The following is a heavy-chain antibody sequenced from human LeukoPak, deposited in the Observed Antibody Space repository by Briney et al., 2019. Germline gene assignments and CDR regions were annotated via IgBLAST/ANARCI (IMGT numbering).Heavy chain of an antibody. CDR1: GFTFSDYS. CDR2: ISSDSNTM. D-gene: IGHD1-26*01. Sequence: GGSLRLSCAASGFTFSDYSMDWVRQAPGKGLEWVTYISSDSNTMYYADSVKGRFTISRDNAKKSLYMQVNSLRAEDTAVYYCTREVGAIDYWGQGTLVTVSS. V-gene: IGHV3-48*01. J-gene: IGHJ4*02. CDR3: TREVGAIDY.